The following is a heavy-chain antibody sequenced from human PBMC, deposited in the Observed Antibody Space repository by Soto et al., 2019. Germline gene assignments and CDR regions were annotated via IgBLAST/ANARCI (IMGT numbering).Heavy chain of an antibody. Sequence: GGSLRLSCTASGFTLQNYAMAWVRQAPGKGLEWVSTLIGGHYGTAYSYSVKGRFTVSRDNSKNCLYLQMNSLGVGDTAMYFCAKGTSTGEIDRFDPWGQGSLVTVSS. CDR3: AKGTSTGEIDRFDP. D-gene: IGHD1-1*01. CDR1: GFTLQNYA. J-gene: IGHJ5*02. V-gene: IGHV3-23*01. CDR2: LIGGHYGT.